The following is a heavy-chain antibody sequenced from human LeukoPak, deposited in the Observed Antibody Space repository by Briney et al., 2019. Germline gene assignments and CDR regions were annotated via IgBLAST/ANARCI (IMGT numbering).Heavy chain of an antibody. CDR2: IYSGGTT. D-gene: IGHD3-10*01. CDR1: GFTVSNEY. CDR3: AKVMKGSERLTMVRGVIIKTAGLYYMDV. V-gene: IGHV3-53*01. J-gene: IGHJ6*03. Sequence: GGSLRLSCAASGFTVSNEYMSWVRQAPGKGLEWVSVIYSGGTTYYADSVKGRFTISRDNSKNTLYLQMNSLRAEDTAVYYCAKVMKGSERLTMVRGVIIKTAGLYYMDVWGKGTTVTVSS.